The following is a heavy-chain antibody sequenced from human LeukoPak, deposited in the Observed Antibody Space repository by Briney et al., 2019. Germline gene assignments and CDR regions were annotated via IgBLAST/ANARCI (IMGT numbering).Heavy chain of an antibody. CDR3: AELGITMIGGV. CDR2: ISSSGGPI. CDR1: GFTFSSYA. V-gene: IGHV3-48*03. D-gene: IGHD3-10*02. J-gene: IGHJ6*04. Sequence: PGGSLRLSCAASGFTFSSYAMSWVRQAPGKGLEWVSYISSSGGPIYYADSVKGRFTISRDNAKNSLYLQMNSLRAEDTAVYYCAELGITMIGGVWGKGTTVTISS.